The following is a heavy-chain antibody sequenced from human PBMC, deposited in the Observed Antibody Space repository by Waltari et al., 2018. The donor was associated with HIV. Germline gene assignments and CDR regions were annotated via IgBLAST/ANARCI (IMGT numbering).Heavy chain of an antibody. D-gene: IGHD1-26*01. V-gene: IGHV3-53*02. CDR2: IYSAGST. CDR3: ARVRSTMGRFQGFDY. Sequence: EVQLVETGGGLIQPGGSLRLSCAASGLTVSSNFMNWVGQDSGKGSECVSLIYSAGSTYCADSAKGRFTISRDNSKTTRYLQMNSLRAEDTAVYYCARVRSTMGRFQGFDYWGQGTLVTVSS. J-gene: IGHJ4*02. CDR1: GLTVSSNF.